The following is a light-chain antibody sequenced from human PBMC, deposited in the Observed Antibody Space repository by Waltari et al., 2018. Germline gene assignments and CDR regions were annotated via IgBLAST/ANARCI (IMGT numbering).Light chain of an antibody. Sequence: QSALTQPASVSGSPGQSITISCPGTSSDVGAYNYVSWYQQYTGTAPKLISYDVNKRPSGVSSRFSGAKAGNTASLTISGRQAEDEADYYCYSFAVTKTVVFGTGTKVTVL. CDR2: DVN. CDR3: YSFAVTKTVV. V-gene: IGLV2-23*02. CDR1: SSDVGAYNY. J-gene: IGLJ1*01.